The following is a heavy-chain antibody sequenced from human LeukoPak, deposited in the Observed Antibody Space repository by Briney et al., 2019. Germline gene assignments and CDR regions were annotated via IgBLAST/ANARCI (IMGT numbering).Heavy chain of an antibody. CDR2: IYTDGST. D-gene: IGHD4-17*01. CDR1: GGSISSYY. CDR3: ARGMGRDYGNYYFDY. Sequence: PSETLSLTCSVSGGSISSYYWSWIRQPPGKGLEWLAFIYTDGSTNYNPSLKSRVTISVDTSKNQFSLKLSSVTAADTAVYYCARGMGRDYGNYYFDYWGQGTLVTVSS. V-gene: IGHV4-4*09. J-gene: IGHJ4*02.